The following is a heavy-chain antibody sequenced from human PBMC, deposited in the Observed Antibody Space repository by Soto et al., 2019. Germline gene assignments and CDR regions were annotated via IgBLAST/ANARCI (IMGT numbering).Heavy chain of an antibody. J-gene: IGHJ4*02. Sequence: ASVKVSCKASGYTCTSYYMHWVLQAPGQGLEWMGIINPSGGSTSYAQKFQGRVTMTRDTSTSTVYMELSSLRSEDTAVYYCARSYSSGWYYFDYWGQGTLVTVSS. V-gene: IGHV1-46*01. CDR3: ARSYSSGWYYFDY. CDR2: INPSGGST. D-gene: IGHD6-19*01. CDR1: GYTCTSYY.